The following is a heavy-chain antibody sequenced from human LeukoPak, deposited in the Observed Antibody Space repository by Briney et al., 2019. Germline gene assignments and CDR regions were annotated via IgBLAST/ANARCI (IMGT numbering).Heavy chain of an antibody. CDR1: GLTFSNYA. D-gene: IGHD1-14*01. CDR2: INHSGST. Sequence: GSLRLSCAASGLTFSNYAMNWVRQASGKGLEWIGEINHSGSTNYNPSLKGRVTISVDTSKNQFSLKLSSVTAADTAVYYCARGVTAAFDYWGQGTLVTVSS. CDR3: ARGVTAAFDY. J-gene: IGHJ4*02. V-gene: IGHV4-34*01.